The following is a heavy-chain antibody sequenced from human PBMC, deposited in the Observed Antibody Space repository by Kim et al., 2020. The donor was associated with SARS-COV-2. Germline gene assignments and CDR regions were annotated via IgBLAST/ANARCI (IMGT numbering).Heavy chain of an antibody. V-gene: IGHV3-48*03. D-gene: IGHD5-18*01. CDR1: GFTFSSYE. CDR3: ARDLKTGYSYGYDY. CDR2: ISSSGSTI. J-gene: IGHJ4*02. Sequence: GGSLRLSCAASGFTFSSYEMNWVRQAPGKGLEWVSYISSSGSTIYYADSVKGRFTISRDNAKNSLYLQMNSLRAEDTAVYYCARDLKTGYSYGYDYWGQGTLVTVSS.